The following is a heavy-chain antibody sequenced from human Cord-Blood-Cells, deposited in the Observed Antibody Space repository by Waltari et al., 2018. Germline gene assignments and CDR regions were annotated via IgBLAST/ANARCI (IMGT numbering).Heavy chain of an antibody. Sequence: QVQLVQSGAEVKTPGASVTVSCTASGHTLTGYYMNWVRQAPGQRLEWMGWINPTRGGTNYAQKFQGWVTMTRDTSISTAYMELSRLRSDDTAVYYCATGTYSSSWYYFDYWGQGTLVTVSS. V-gene: IGHV1-2*04. D-gene: IGHD6-13*01. CDR3: ATGTYSSSWYYFDY. CDR1: GHTLTGYY. J-gene: IGHJ4*02. CDR2: INPTRGGT.